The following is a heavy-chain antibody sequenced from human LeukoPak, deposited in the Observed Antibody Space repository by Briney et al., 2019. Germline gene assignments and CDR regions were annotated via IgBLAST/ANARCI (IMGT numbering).Heavy chain of an antibody. Sequence: SETLSLTCTVSGGSISSYYWSWIRQPPGKGLEWIGCIYYSGSTNYNPSLKSRVTISVDTSKNQFSLKLSSVTAADTAVYYCARDRGRADYFDYWGQGTLVTVSS. CDR2: IYYSGST. CDR3: ARDRGRADYFDY. V-gene: IGHV4-59*01. J-gene: IGHJ4*02. CDR1: GGSISSYY.